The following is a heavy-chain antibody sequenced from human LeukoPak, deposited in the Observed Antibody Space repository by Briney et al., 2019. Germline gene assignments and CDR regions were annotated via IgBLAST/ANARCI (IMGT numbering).Heavy chain of an antibody. V-gene: IGHV4-61*02. CDR1: GASISSGSYY. D-gene: IGHD4-23*01. CDR3: ARDLYDYGGHYFDY. CDR2: IYTSGST. J-gene: IGHJ4*02. Sequence: SQTLSLTCTVSGASISSGSYYWSWIRQPAGKGLEWIGRIYTSGSTNYNPSLKSRVTISVDTSKNQFSLKLSSVTAADTAVYYCARDLYDYGGHYFDYWGQGTLVTVSS.